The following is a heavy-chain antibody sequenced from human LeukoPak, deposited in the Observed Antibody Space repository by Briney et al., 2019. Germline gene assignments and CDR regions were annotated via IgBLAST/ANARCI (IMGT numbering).Heavy chain of an antibody. D-gene: IGHD3-10*01. CDR1: GYTFTSYG. V-gene: IGHV1-18*01. CDR3: ARGSGRVRGVTWFDP. J-gene: IGHJ5*02. CDR2: ISAYNGNT. Sequence: ASVKVSCKASGYTFTSYGISWVRQAPGQGFEWMGWISAYNGNTNYAQKLQGRVTMTTDTSTSTAYMELRSLRSDDTAVYYCARGSGRVRGVTWFDPWGQGTLVTVSS.